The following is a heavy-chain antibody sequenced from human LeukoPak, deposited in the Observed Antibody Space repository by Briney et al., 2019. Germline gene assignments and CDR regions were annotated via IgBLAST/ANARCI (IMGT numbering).Heavy chain of an antibody. CDR3: ARVVGSYYHFDY. V-gene: IGHV3-7*01. CDR2: IKQDGSDK. Sequence: GGSLRLSCAASGFTFSTYWMSWVRQAPGKGLEWVANIKQDGSDKYYVDSVKGRFTISRDNAKNSLYLQMNSLRAEDTAVYYCARVVGSYYHFDYWGQGTLVTVSS. D-gene: IGHD1-26*01. J-gene: IGHJ4*02. CDR1: GFTFSTYW.